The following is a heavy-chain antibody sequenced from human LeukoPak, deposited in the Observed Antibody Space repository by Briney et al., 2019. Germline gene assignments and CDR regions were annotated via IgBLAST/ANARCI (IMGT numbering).Heavy chain of an antibody. Sequence: SETLSLTCAVYGGSFSGYYWSWIRQPPGKGLEWIGEINHSGSTNYNPSLKSRVTISVDTSKNQFSLKLSSVTAADTAVYYCAREGKEAFDIWGQGTMVTVSS. D-gene: IGHD3-10*01. CDR1: GGSFSGYY. J-gene: IGHJ3*02. CDR2: INHSGST. CDR3: AREGKEAFDI. V-gene: IGHV4-34*01.